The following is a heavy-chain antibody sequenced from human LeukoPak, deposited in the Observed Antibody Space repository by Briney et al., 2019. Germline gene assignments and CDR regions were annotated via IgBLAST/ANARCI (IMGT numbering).Heavy chain of an antibody. CDR3: AKDVYCSGGSCYPIDY. D-gene: IGHD2-15*01. Sequence: GGSLRLSCAASGFTFSSYAMSWVRQAPGKGLEWVSAISGSGGSTYYADSVKGRFTISRDNSKNTLYLQMNSLRAEDTAVYYCAKDVYCSGGSCYPIDYWGQGTLVTVSS. CDR1: GFTFSSYA. V-gene: IGHV3-23*01. CDR2: ISGSGGST. J-gene: IGHJ4*02.